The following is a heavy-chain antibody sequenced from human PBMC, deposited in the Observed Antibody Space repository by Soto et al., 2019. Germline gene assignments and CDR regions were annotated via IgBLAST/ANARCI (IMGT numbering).Heavy chain of an antibody. Sequence: PSQILSLTVTVPGGAISSYYWRWIRHPPGKVLEWIGYIYYSGSTNYNTSLKSRVTISVETSKNQFSLKLSSVTAAETAVYYCARDHAGANTFDYWGQGSLVT. CDR1: GGAISSYY. V-gene: IGHV4-59*12. J-gene: IGHJ4*02. CDR2: IYYSGST. D-gene: IGHD1-26*01. CDR3: ARDHAGANTFDY.